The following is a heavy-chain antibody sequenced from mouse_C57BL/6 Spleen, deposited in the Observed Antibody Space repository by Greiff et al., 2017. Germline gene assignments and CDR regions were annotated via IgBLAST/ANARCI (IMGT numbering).Heavy chain of an antibody. CDR2: IDPSDSYT. V-gene: IGHV1-59*01. Sequence: QVQLQQPGAELVRPGTSVKLSCKASGYTFTSYWMHWVKQRPGQGLEWIGVIDPSDSYTNYNQKFKGKATLTVDTSSSTAYMQLSSLTSEDSAVYCGGRMMITTRDFDYWGQGTTLTVSS. CDR3: GRMMITTRDFDY. CDR1: GYTFTSYW. D-gene: IGHD2-4*01. J-gene: IGHJ2*01.